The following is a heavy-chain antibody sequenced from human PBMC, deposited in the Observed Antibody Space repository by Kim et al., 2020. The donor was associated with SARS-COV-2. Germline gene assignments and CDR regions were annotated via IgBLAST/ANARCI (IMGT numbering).Heavy chain of an antibody. CDR2: INPNSGAT. Sequence: ASVKVSCKASXYTFSGYYMHWVRQAPGQGLEWMGWINPNSGATTLTQKFQGRVTMTRDTSVSTMYMELNNLRSDDTAIYYCARDSPAAHYCGQGTLVTVS. J-gene: IGHJ4*02. CDR1: XYTFSGYY. D-gene: IGHD6-25*01. CDR3: ARDSPAAHY. V-gene: IGHV1-2*02.